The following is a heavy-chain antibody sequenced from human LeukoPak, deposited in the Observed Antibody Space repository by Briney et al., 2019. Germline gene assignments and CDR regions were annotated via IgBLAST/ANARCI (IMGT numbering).Heavy chain of an antibody. V-gene: IGHV3-48*01. CDR1: GFTFSSYG. CDR2: ISSSSSTI. D-gene: IGHD6-13*01. J-gene: IGHJ4*02. CDR3: ARYGSSWSFDY. Sequence: GGSLRLSCAASGFTFSSYGMNWVRQAPGKGLQWVSYISSSSSTIYYADSVKGRFTVSRDNGKNSLYLQMNSLRAEDTAVYYCARYGSSWSFDYWGQGTVVTISS.